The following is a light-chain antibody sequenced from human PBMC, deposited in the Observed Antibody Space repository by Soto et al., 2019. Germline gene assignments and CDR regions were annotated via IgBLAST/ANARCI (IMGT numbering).Light chain of an antibody. CDR3: QQYNSYPRT. CDR1: QSISTR. J-gene: IGKJ2*01. V-gene: IGKV1-5*01. Sequence: DIQMTQSPSTLSASVGDRVTLTCRASQSISTRLAWYQQKPGKAPNLLIYDVSSLESGVPSRFSGGGSGTEFTLTISSLQPNDFATYYCQQYNSYPRTFGQGTKLEIK. CDR2: DVS.